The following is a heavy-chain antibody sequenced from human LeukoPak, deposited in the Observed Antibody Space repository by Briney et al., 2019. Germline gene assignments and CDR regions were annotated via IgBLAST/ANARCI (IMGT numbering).Heavy chain of an antibody. Sequence: GRSLRLSCAASGFTFSSYGMRWVRQAPGKGLEWVAVIWYDGSNKFYADSVKGRFTISRDNSKNTLYLQMNSLRAEDTAVYYCATFEYSSSSRDYWGQGTLVTVSS. CDR1: GFTFSSYG. D-gene: IGHD6-6*01. CDR3: ATFEYSSSSRDY. J-gene: IGHJ4*02. V-gene: IGHV3-33*01. CDR2: IWYDGSNK.